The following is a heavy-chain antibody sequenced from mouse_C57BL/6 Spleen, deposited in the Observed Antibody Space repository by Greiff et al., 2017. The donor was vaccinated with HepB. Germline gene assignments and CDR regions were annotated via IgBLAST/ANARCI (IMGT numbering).Heavy chain of an antibody. CDR1: GYTFTSYW. CDR3: ARTYGSSYVNWFAY. V-gene: IGHV1-72*01. J-gene: IGHJ3*01. Sequence: QVQLQQPGAELVKPGASVKLSCKASGYTFTSYWMHWVKQRPGRGLEWIGRIDPNSGGTKYNEKFKSKATLTVDKPSITAYMQLSSLTSEDSAVYYCARTYGSSYVNWFAYWGQGTLVTVSA. D-gene: IGHD1-1*01. CDR2: IDPNSGGT.